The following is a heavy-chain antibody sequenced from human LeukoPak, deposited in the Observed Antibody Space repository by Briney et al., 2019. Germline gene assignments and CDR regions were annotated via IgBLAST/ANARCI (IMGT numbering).Heavy chain of an antibody. D-gene: IGHD4-17*01. V-gene: IGHV3-53*01. CDR2: IYSGGST. CDR3: AGGTDYGDFPVH. J-gene: IGHJ4*02. CDR1: GFTVSSNY. Sequence: GGSLRLSRAASGFTVSSNYMSWVRQAPGKGLEWVSVIYSGGSTYYADSVKGRFTIPRDNSKNTLYLQMNSLRAEDTAVYYCAGGTDYGDFPVHWGQGTLVTVSS.